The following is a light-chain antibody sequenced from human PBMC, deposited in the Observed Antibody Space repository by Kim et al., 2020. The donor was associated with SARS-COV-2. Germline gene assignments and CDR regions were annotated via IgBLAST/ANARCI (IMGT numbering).Light chain of an antibody. CDR3: QAWDSSTVV. J-gene: IGLJ2*01. V-gene: IGLV3-1*01. Sequence: VSPVKTASITCSGDKLGDKYACWYQQKPGQSPVLLIYQDSKRPSGIPERFSGSNSGNTATLTISGTQAMDEADYYCQAWDSSTVVFGGGTQLTVL. CDR2: QDS. CDR1: KLGDKY.